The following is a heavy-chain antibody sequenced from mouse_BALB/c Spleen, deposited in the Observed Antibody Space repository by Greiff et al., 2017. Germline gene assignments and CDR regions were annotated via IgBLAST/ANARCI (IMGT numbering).Heavy chain of an antibody. CDR1: GFTFSDYY. V-gene: IGHV5-4*02. CDR2: ISDGGSYT. Sequence: EVKLVESGGGLVKPGGSLKLSCAASGFTFSDYYMYWVRQTPEKRLEWVATISDGGSYTYYPDSVKGRFTISRDNAKNNLYLQMSSLKSEDTAMYYCAREDRNDVGSYAMDYWGQGTSVTVSS. D-gene: IGHD2-14*01. CDR3: AREDRNDVGSYAMDY. J-gene: IGHJ4*01.